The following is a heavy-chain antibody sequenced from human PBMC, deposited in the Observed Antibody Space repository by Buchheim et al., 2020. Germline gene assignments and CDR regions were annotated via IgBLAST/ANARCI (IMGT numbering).Heavy chain of an antibody. V-gene: IGHV3-15*07. CDR2: IKSRNSGGTT. J-gene: IGHJ4*02. CDR1: GFTFHETW. CDR3: TADTYGSDAWANDY. Sequence: EVQLVESGGGLVKPGGSLRLSCAASGFTFHETWMNWVRQAPGKGLEWVARIKSRNSGGTTDYAAPVKGRFTISRDDSTNTLYLQMISLKTEDTGLYYCTADTYGSDAWANDYWGQGTL. D-gene: IGHD3-16*01.